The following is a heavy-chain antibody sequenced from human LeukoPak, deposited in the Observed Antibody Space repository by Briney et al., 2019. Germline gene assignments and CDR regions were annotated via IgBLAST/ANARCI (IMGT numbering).Heavy chain of an antibody. CDR2: INPNSGGT. CDR3: ARVAITFGGVIGIPDY. CDR1: GYTFTGYY. V-gene: IGHV1-2*06. D-gene: IGHD3-16*02. J-gene: IGHJ4*02. Sequence: ASVKVSCKASGYTFTGYYMHWVRQAPGQGLEWMGRINPNSGGTNYAQKFQGRVTMTRDTSISTAYMELSRLRSDDTAVYYCARVAITFGGVIGIPDYWGQGALVTVSS.